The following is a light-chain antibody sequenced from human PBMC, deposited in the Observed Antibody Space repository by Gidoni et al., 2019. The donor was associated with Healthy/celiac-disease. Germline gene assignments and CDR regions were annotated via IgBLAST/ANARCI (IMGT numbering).Light chain of an antibody. CDR2: DAS. CDR1: QDISNY. J-gene: IGKJ3*01. CDR3: QQYDNRHLT. V-gene: IGKV1-33*01. Sequence: DIQMSQSPSSLSASVVVRGTITCQASQDISNYLTSSQQQTWKAPTLLIYDASNLETGGPSRFSGSGSGTEFTFTISSLQPEDIATYYFQQYDNRHLTFGPGTKLDIK.